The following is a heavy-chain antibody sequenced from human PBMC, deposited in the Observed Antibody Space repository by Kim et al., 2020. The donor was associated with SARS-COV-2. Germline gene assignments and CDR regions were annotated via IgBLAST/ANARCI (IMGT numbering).Heavy chain of an antibody. D-gene: IGHD6-13*01. Sequence: SVKVSCKASGGTFSSYTISWVRQAPGQGLEWMGRIIPILGIANYAQKFQGRVTITADKSTSTAYMELSSLRSEDTAVYYCARALRWQQLDYYYGMDVWGQGTTVTVSS. J-gene: IGHJ6*02. CDR1: GGTFSSYT. V-gene: IGHV1-69*02. CDR2: IIPILGIA. CDR3: ARALRWQQLDYYYGMDV.